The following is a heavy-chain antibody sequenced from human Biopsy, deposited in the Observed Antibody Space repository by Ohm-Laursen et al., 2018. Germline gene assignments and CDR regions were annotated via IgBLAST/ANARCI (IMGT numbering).Heavy chain of an antibody. CDR3: ARVPLPGIGAAYRGRFLYGMDV. J-gene: IGHJ6*02. V-gene: IGHV4-34*01. Sequence: SDTLSLTCAVYGGSFNGYFWSWIRQPPGKGLEWIGDITQSGSTNCSPSLKSRVTISVDTAKKQFSLSLRSVTAADTAVYYCARVPLPGIGAAYRGRFLYGMDVWGQGTTVSVSS. D-gene: IGHD6-13*01. CDR2: ITQSGST. CDR1: GGSFNGYF.